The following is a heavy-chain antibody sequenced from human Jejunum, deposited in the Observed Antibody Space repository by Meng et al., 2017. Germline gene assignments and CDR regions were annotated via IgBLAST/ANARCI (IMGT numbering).Heavy chain of an antibody. CDR1: GFIFSDNG. CDR2: INWNGGST. V-gene: IGHV3-20*04. D-gene: IGHD6-19*01. CDR3: ARHRINGGWSPAVDY. J-gene: IGHJ4*02. Sequence: GESMKISCAASGFIFSDNGMSWVRQAPGKGLEWVSGINWNGGSTVYADSVKGRFTISRDNAKNSLSLQMNSLRVEDTAFYYCARHRINGGWSPAVDYWGQGTLVTVSS.